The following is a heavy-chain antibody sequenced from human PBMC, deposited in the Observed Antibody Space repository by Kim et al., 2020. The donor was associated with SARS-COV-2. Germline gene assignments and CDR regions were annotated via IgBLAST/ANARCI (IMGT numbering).Heavy chain of an antibody. CDR2: INHSGST. V-gene: IGHV4-34*01. D-gene: IGHD2-15*01. CDR1: GGSFSGYY. J-gene: IGHJ4*02. CDR3: ARGQPNIYCSGGSCYFPPLRSGRGGVGPAGY. Sequence: SETLSLTCAVYGGSFSGYYWSWIRQPPGKGLEWIGEINHSGSTNYNPSLKSRVTISVDTSKNQFSLKQSSVTAADTAVYYCARGQPNIYCSGGSCYFPPLRSGRGGVGPAGYWGPGTLGTVSS.